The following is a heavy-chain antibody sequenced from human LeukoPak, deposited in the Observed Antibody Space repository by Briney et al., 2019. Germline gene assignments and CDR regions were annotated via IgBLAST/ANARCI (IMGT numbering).Heavy chain of an antibody. Sequence: GRSLRLSCAASGFTFHDYAMHWVRQAPGKGLEWVSTISSSGGSTYYADSVKGRFTISRDNSKNTLYLQMNSLRAEDTAVYYCARDLPTDAYYGMDVWGQGTTVTVSS. CDR1: GFTFHDYA. CDR2: ISSSGGST. CDR3: ARDLPTDAYYGMDV. V-gene: IGHV3-23*01. J-gene: IGHJ6*02.